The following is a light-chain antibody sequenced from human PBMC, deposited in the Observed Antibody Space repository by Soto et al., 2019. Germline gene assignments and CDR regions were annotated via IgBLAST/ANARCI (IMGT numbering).Light chain of an antibody. J-gene: IGKJ5*01. Sequence: EIVLPQSPGTLSLSPGEEATLSCRASQSVDSNYLAWYQQKPGQAPRLLIYDASNRATGIPARFSGSGSGTDFTLTISSLEPEDFAVYYCQQRSNWPPKITFGQGTRLEIK. V-gene: IGKV3-11*01. CDR3: QQRSNWPPKIT. CDR2: DAS. CDR1: QSVDSNY.